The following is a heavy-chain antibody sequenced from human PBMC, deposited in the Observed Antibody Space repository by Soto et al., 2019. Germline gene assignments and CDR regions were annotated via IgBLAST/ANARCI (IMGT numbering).Heavy chain of an antibody. Sequence: GGSLRLSCAASGFTFSSYSMNWVRQDPGKGLEWVSDISTGLSFIYYADSVKGRFTISRDNSKNTLYLQMNSLRAEDTAVYYCARGPRSVLRYFDWLLFDYWGQGTLVTVSS. J-gene: IGHJ4*02. CDR2: ISTGLSFI. D-gene: IGHD3-9*01. CDR1: GFTFSSYS. CDR3: ARGPRSVLRYFDWLLFDY. V-gene: IGHV3-21*05.